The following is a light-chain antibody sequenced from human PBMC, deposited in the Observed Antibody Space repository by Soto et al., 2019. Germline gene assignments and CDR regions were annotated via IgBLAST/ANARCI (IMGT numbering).Light chain of an antibody. V-gene: IGLV2-11*01. CDR3: CSYAGTPYV. J-gene: IGLJ1*01. Sequence: QPVLTQPRSGSASHGHSVSLSCTGTRSDVGGYNYVSWYQHHPGKAPKLMIYGVSERPSGVPDRFSGSKSGNTASLTISGLQAEDEADYYCCSYAGTPYVFGTGTRSPS. CDR2: GVS. CDR1: RSDVGGYNY.